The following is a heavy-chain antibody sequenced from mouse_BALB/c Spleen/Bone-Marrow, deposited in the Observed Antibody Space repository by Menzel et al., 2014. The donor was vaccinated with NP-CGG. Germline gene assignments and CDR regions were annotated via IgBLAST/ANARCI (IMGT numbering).Heavy chain of an antibody. J-gene: IGHJ2*01. V-gene: IGHV1S130*01. CDR1: GYNFTNSW. CDR2: IHPNSGNT. CDR3: ARHHRYAYYFDY. Sequence: VQLQQSGSVLVRPGASVKLSCKASGYNFTNSWIHWAKQRPGQGLEWIGEIHPNSGNTNFNEKFKVKATLTVDTSSSTAYVDLSSLTAEDSAVYYCARHHRYAYYFDYWGQGTTLTVSS. D-gene: IGHD2-14*01.